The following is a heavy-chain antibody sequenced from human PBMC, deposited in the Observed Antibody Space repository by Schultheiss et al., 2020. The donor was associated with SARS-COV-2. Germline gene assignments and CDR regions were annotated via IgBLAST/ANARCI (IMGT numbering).Heavy chain of an antibody. J-gene: IGHJ6*02. Sequence: GSLRLSCTVSGGSISSGSYYWSWIRQPAGQGLEWVGEISHYGSTNYNPSLKSRVTISIDKSKNHFSLRLTSVTAADTAVYYCAKFSSSNYYYYGMDVWGQGTTVTVSS. CDR1: GGSISSGSYY. D-gene: IGHD6-6*01. V-gene: IGHV4-61*10. CDR2: ISHYGST. CDR3: AKFSSSNYYYYGMDV.